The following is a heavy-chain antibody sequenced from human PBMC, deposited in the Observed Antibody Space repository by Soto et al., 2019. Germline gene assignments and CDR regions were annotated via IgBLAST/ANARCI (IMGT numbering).Heavy chain of an antibody. Sequence: QVQLQESGPGLVKPSQTLSLTCTVSGGSISSGDYYWSWIRQPPGKGLEWIGYIYYSGSTYYNPSLKSRVTISVDTSKNQFSLKLSSVTAADTAVYYWARAVSSSSRRGYYYYYGMDVWGQGTTVTVSS. CDR3: ARAVSSSSRRGYYYYYGMDV. CDR1: GGSISSGDYY. J-gene: IGHJ6*02. V-gene: IGHV4-30-4*01. CDR2: IYYSGST. D-gene: IGHD6-6*01.